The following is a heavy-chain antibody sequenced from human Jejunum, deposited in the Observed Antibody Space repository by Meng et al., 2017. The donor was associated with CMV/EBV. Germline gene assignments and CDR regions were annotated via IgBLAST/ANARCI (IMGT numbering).Heavy chain of an antibody. J-gene: IGHJ4*02. CDR3: ARTPDLGYCSHTSCSRIDY. Sequence: FAPSRLRQAPGRVLQWFSTISRNGDRTYYGDSVKGRFIVSRVNSGNTLYLQMNSLRAEDTAIYYCARTPDLGYCSHTSCSRIDYWGQGTLVTVSS. CDR1: FA. V-gene: IGHV3-23*01. D-gene: IGHD2-2*03. CDR2: ISRNGDRT.